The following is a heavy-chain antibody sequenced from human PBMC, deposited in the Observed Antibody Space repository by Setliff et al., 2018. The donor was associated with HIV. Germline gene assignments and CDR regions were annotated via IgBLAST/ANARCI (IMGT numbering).Heavy chain of an antibody. CDR2: INPSGGST. J-gene: IGHJ4*02. Sequence: ASVKVSCKASGYTFTRYFMHCVRQAPGQGLEWLGMINPSGGSTWYAQKFQGRVTMTGDTSTNTLYMELSSLRSEDTAVYYCARGWGGGMDYWGQGTLVTVPQ. CDR3: ARGWGGGMDY. CDR1: GYTFTRYF. V-gene: IGHV1-46*01. D-gene: IGHD3-16*01.